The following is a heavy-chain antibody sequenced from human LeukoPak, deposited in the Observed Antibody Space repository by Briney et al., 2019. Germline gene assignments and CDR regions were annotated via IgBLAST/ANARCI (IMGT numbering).Heavy chain of an antibody. D-gene: IGHD2-15*01. V-gene: IGHV3-11*01. CDR3: ARLGYCGGGSCYPNGFDP. J-gene: IGHJ5*02. CDR1: GFTFSDSY. CDR2: ISSSGSTI. Sequence: GGTLRLSCAASGFTFSDSYMSWIRQAPGKGLEWVSYISSSGSTINYADSVKGRFTISRDNAKNSLYLQMNSLRAEDTAVYFCARLGYCGGGSCYPNGFDPWGQGTLVTASS.